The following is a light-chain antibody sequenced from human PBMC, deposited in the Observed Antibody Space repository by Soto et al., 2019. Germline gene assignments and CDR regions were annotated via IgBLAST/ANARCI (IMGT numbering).Light chain of an antibody. V-gene: IGKV3-20*01. CDR2: GAS. CDR3: QQYGRSPFT. CDR1: QSVSRSY. J-gene: IGKJ3*01. Sequence: EIVLTQSPGTLSLSPGERATLSCRASQSVSRSYLAWYQQKPGQAPRLLIYGASSRATGIPERFSGSGSGTDFTLSISRLEPEFFAVYCCQQYGRSPFTFGPLTKVDI.